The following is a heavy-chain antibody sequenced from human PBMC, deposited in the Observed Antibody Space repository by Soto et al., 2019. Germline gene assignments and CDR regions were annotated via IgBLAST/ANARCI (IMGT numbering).Heavy chain of an antibody. CDR2: ISYSGRT. D-gene: IGHD3-16*01. CDR1: GYSISSSNW. Sequence: SETLSLTCAVSGYSISSSNWWGWIRQPPGKGLEWIGYISYSGRTGYNPSLKSRVTMSVDPSKNQFSLNLRSVTAADTAVYYCARGKDYVWGTLGQGKLVTVSS. CDR3: ARGKDYVWGT. J-gene: IGHJ5*02. V-gene: IGHV4-28*03.